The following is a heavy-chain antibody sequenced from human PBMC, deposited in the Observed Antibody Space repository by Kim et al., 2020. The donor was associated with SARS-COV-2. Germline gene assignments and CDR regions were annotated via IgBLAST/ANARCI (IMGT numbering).Heavy chain of an antibody. CDR3: ARSNSSGWYADDY. J-gene: IGHJ4*02. V-gene: IGHV1-69*13. CDR1: GGTFSSYA. CDR2: IIPIFGTA. D-gene: IGHD6-19*01. Sequence: SVKVSCKASGGTFSSYAISWVRQAPGQGLEWMGGIIPIFGTANYAQKFQGRVTITADESTSTAYMELSSLRSEDTAVYYCARSNSSGWYADDYWGQGTLVTVSS.